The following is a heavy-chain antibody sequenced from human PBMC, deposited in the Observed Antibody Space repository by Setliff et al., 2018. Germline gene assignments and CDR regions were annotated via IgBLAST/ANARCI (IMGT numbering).Heavy chain of an antibody. J-gene: IGHJ4*02. CDR2: ISAYNGNT. D-gene: IGHD6-13*01. CDR1: GYTFTSYG. V-gene: IGHV1-18*01. CDR3: ARGIAAVGTSYYFDY. Sequence: ASVKVSCKASGYTFTSYGISWVRQAPGQGLEWMGWISAYNGNTNYAQKLQGRVTMTTGTSTSTAYMELRSLRSDDTAVYYCARGIAAVGTSYYFDYWSQGTLVTVSS.